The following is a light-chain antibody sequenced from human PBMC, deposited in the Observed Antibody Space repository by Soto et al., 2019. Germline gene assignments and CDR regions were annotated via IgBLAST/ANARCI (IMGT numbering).Light chain of an antibody. V-gene: IGKV3-11*01. J-gene: IGKJ5*01. CDR3: QQRSNWPT. CDR2: DAS. CDR1: QSISSY. Sequence: DIVLTQSPATLSLSPGERATLSCRASQSISSYLAWYQQKPGQAPRLLIYDASNRATGIPARFSGSGSGTEFTLTISSLEPEDSAVYYCQQRSNWPTSGQGTRLEIK.